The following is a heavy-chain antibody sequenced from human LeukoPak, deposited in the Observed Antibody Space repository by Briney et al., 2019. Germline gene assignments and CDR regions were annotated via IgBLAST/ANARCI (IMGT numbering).Heavy chain of an antibody. D-gene: IGHD6-19*01. Sequence: PGGSLRLSCAASGFTFSRYAMSWVRQAPGKGLEWVSSITDSGGATYYADSVEGRFTISRDNSKNTLYLQVNSPRAEDTAVYYCAKDGPGYSSGWPYDAFDIWGQGTMVTVSS. CDR2: ITDSGGAT. V-gene: IGHV3-23*01. CDR3: AKDGPGYSSGWPYDAFDI. J-gene: IGHJ3*02. CDR1: GFTFSRYA.